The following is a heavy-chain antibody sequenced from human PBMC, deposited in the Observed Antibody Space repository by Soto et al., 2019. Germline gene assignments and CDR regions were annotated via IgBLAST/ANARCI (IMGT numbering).Heavy chain of an antibody. CDR3: VMVDNYVTPTPQDV. Sequence: QVQLVQSGDEVKKPGASVKVSCKASGYIFVNYGIAWVRQAPGQGLEWMGWISPYTGNTHSATKVQGRLTMTTDTSRSTAYMDLGSLTSDHTAVYYCVMVDNYVTPTPQDVWGQGTTVTVSS. CDR1: GYIFVNYG. V-gene: IGHV1-18*01. J-gene: IGHJ6*02. CDR2: ISPYTGNT. D-gene: IGHD3-16*01.